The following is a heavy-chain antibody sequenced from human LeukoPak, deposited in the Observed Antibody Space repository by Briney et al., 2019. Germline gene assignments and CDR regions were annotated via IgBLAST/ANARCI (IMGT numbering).Heavy chain of an antibody. V-gene: IGHV1-18*01. Sequence: PVASVKVSCKASGYTFTSYGISWVRQAPGQGLEWMGWISAYNGNTNYAQKLQGRVTMTTDTSTSTAYMELRSLRSDDTAVYYCARMWGTIFGVALYYFDYWGQGTLVTVSS. CDR2: ISAYNGNT. CDR1: GYTFTSYG. CDR3: ARMWGTIFGVALYYFDY. J-gene: IGHJ4*02. D-gene: IGHD3-3*01.